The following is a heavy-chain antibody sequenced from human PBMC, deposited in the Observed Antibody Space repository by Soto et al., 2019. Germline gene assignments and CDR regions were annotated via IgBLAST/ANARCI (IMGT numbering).Heavy chain of an antibody. CDR3: AIQIYDAETGPNFHYYFDS. CDR2: IDPGDSQT. Sequence: GAFLNICCTGAGSSIADSWISWVRPTPGKGLDRIGRIDPGDSQTYYVPTCPDHVTITVTKAITTVFLQWSSLKASDTAMYYCAIQIYDAETGPNFHYYFDSWGQGTPVTVSS. D-gene: IGHD5-18*01. CDR1: GSSIADSW. J-gene: IGHJ4*02. V-gene: IGHV5-10-1*01.